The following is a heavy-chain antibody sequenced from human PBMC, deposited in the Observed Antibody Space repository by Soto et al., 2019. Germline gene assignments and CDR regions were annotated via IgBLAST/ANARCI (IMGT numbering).Heavy chain of an antibody. D-gene: IGHD6-13*01. J-gene: IGHJ6*02. Sequence: QVQLVQSGAEVKKPGASVKVSCKASGYTFTSYDINWVRQATGQGLEWMGWMNPNSGNTGYAQKFQGRVTMTRNTSXXTXYXXLSSLRSEDTAVYYCARLVGIAAAAPPYYYYGMDVWGQGTTVTVSS. V-gene: IGHV1-8*01. CDR2: MNPNSGNT. CDR1: GYTFTSYD. CDR3: ARLVGIAAAAPPYYYYGMDV.